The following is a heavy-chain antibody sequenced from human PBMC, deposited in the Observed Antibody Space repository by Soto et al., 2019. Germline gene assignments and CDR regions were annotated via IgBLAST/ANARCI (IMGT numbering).Heavy chain of an antibody. CDR2: SDPSDSQT. CDR3: ARHLGASGTGPNCQYYCYS. Sequence: PGESLKISGKGAGYSFAGYWITWVRQMPGKGLEWMGRSDPSDSQTYYSPSFRGHVTISAAKSITTGFLQWSSLRASDTAMDYCARHLGASGTGPNCQYYCYSWRQRXLVSVSS. V-gene: IGHV5-10-1*01. CDR1: GYSFAGYW. J-gene: IGHJ4*02. D-gene: IGHD1-26*01.